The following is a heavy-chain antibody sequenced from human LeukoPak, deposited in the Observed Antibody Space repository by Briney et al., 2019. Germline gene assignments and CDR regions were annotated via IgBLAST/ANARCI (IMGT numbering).Heavy chain of an antibody. Sequence: GGSLRLSCVASGFTFSDFWMHWFRQVPGKGLMWFARISGDATRITYADSVEGRFTISRDTAKKTLYLQMTHLKVDDTAMYFCARDARRHRYFDLWGRGTLVTVTS. CDR1: GFTFSDFW. D-gene: IGHD6-6*01. CDR3: ARDARRHRYFDL. J-gene: IGHJ2*01. CDR2: ISGDATRI. V-gene: IGHV3-74*03.